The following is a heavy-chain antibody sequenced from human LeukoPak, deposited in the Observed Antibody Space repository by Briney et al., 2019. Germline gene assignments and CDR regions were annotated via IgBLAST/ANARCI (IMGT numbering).Heavy chain of an antibody. CDR1: GGSFSGYY. CDR3: ARRHYYSSGWKRSYYFDY. J-gene: IGHJ4*02. CDR2: INHSGST. Sequence: SETLSLTCAVYGGSFSGYYWSWIRQPPGKGLEWIGEINHSGSTNYNPSLKSRVTISVDTSKNQFSLKLSSVTAADTAVYYCARRHYYSSGWKRSYYFDYWGQGTLVTVSS. V-gene: IGHV4-34*01. D-gene: IGHD6-19*01.